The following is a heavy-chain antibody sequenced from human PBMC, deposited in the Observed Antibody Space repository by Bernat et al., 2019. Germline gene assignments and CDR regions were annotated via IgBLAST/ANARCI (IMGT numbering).Heavy chain of an antibody. V-gene: IGHV3-33*01. CDR3: AREGGGEVDGTSSIEF. CDR1: GFTFSGYG. Sequence: QVQLVESGGGVVQPGGSLRLSCAASGFTFSGYGMHWVRQPPGKGLGLLAVIWYDGSNINYVDSVKGRFSISRDNSKNTLYLQMNSLTVEDTAVYDCAREGGGEVDGTSSIEFRGQGTLVTVSS. CDR2: IWYDGSNI. J-gene: IGHJ4*02. D-gene: IGHD6-19*01.